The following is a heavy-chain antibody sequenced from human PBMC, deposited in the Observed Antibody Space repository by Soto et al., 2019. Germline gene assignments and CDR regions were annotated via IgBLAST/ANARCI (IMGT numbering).Heavy chain of an antibody. D-gene: IGHD3-22*01. V-gene: IGHV2-70*11. CDR3: ARIPLYDSSGYYYYYGMDV. CDR2: IDWDDDK. CDR1: GFSLSTSGMC. J-gene: IGHJ6*02. Sequence: SGPTLVNPTQTLTLTCTFSGFSLSTSGMCVSWIRQPPGKAMDWLARIDWDDDKYYSTSLKTRLTISKDTSKNQVVLTMTNMDPVDTATYYCARIPLYDSSGYYYYYGMDVWGQGTTVTVSS.